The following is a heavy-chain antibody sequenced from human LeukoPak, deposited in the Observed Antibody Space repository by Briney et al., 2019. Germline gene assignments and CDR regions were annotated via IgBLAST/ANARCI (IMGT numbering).Heavy chain of an antibody. CDR3: AKVGAPVAGTVDY. V-gene: IGHV3-23*01. D-gene: IGHD6-19*01. J-gene: IGHJ4*02. CDR1: GFTFSSYA. CDR2: FSGSGGST. Sequence: GGSLRLSCAASGFTFSSYAMSWVRQAPGKGLDWVSAFSGSGGSTYYADSVKGRFTISRDNSKSTLYLQMNSLRAEDTAVYYCAKVGAPVAGTVDYWGQGTLVTVSS.